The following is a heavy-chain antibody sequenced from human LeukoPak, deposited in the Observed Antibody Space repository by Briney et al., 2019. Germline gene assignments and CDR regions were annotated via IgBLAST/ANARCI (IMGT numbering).Heavy chain of an antibody. CDR1: GSTFSSHA. Sequence: PGGSLRLSCAASGSTFSSHAMSWVRQAPGKGLEYVSAIIGGADSTYYADSVKGRFTISRDNSKNTLYLQMNSLRAEDTAVYYCAERSPFYFDYWGQGTLVSVSS. CDR3: AERSPFYFDY. CDR2: IIGGADST. J-gene: IGHJ4*02. V-gene: IGHV3-23*01.